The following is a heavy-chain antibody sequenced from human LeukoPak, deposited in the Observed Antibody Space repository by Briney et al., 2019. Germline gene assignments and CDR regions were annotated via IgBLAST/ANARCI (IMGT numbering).Heavy chain of an antibody. J-gene: IGHJ5*02. D-gene: IGHD3-22*01. Sequence: SETLSLTCNVSSYSISSGYYWSWIRQPAGKGLERIGRIYTSGSTNYNPSLKSRVTISEDTSKNQFSLKLSSVTAADTAVYYCARAYYYDSSGYSLGGFDPWGQGILVTVSS. CDR1: SYSISSGYY. CDR2: IYTSGST. V-gene: IGHV4-61*02. CDR3: ARAYYYDSSGYSLGGFDP.